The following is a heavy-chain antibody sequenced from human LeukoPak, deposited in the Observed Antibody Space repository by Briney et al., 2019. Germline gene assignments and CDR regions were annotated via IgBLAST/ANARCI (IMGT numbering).Heavy chain of an antibody. CDR2: IYHSGST. Sequence: SQTLSLTCAVSGGSISSGGYSWSWIRQPPGKGLEWIGYIYHSGSTYYSPSLKSRVTISEDRSKNQFSLRLSSVTAADTAVYYCARGTERASWFDPWGQGTLVTVSS. V-gene: IGHV4-30-2*01. D-gene: IGHD1-1*01. J-gene: IGHJ5*02. CDR1: GGSISSGGYS. CDR3: ARGTERASWFDP.